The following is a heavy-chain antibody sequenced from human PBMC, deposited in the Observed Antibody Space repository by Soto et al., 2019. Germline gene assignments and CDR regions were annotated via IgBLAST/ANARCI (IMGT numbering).Heavy chain of an antibody. CDR2: ISSSSSTI. V-gene: IGHV3-48*02. CDR1: GFTFSSYS. Sequence: GGSLRLSCAASGFTFSSYSMNWVRQAPGKGLEWVSYISSSSSTIYYADSVKGRFTISRDNAKNSLYLQMNSLRDEDTAVYYCARQGKLRITIFGVDFNWFDPWGQGTLVTVSS. J-gene: IGHJ5*02. D-gene: IGHD3-3*01. CDR3: ARQGKLRITIFGVDFNWFDP.